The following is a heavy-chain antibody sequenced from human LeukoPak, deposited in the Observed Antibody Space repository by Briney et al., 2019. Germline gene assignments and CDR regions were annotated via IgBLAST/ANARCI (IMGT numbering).Heavy chain of an antibody. J-gene: IGHJ3*02. Sequence: GGSLRLSCAASGFTFSSYSMNWVRQAPGKGLEWVSYISSSSSTIYYADSVKGRFTISRDNAKNSLYLQMNSLRAEDTALYYCAKDIVLLWFGEDPGAFDIWGQGTMVTVSS. CDR1: GFTFSSYS. D-gene: IGHD3-10*01. CDR2: ISSSSSTI. V-gene: IGHV3-48*01. CDR3: AKDIVLLWFGEDPGAFDI.